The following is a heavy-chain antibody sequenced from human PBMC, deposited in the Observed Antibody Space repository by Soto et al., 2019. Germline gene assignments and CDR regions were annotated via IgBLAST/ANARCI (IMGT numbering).Heavy chain of an antibody. J-gene: IGHJ2*01. V-gene: IGHV1-18*03. CDR1: GYTFTSYG. CDR3: ASRQGAKAGGVGHFDL. D-gene: IGHD3-10*01. CDR2: ISAYNGNT. Sequence: QVQLVQSGAEVKKPGASVKVSCKASGYTFTSYGISWVRQAPGQGLEWMGWISAYNGNTNYAQKLQGRVTMTTDTTTSPAYAGVRRMRHDDMAVYYCASRQGAKAGGVGHFDLWGRGTLVTVSS.